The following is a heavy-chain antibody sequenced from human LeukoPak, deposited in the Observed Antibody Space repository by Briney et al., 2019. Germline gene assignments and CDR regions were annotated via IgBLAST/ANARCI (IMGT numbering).Heavy chain of an antibody. CDR2: ISSSSSTI. V-gene: IGHV3-48*02. J-gene: IGHJ4*02. Sequence: GGSLRLSCAASGFTFSSYSMNWVRQAPGKGLEWVSYISSSSSTIYYADSVKGRFTISRDNAKNSLYLQMNSLRDEDTAVYYCSREIPYGSYFDYWGQGTLDTVSS. D-gene: IGHD2-8*01. CDR3: SREIPYGSYFDY. CDR1: GFTFSSYS.